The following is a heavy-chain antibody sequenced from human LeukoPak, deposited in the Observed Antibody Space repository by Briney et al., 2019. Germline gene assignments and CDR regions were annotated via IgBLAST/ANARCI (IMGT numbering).Heavy chain of an antibody. Sequence: GGSLRLSCAASGFTFSSYAMHWVRQAPGKGLEWVAVISYDGSNKYYADSVKGRFTISRDNSKNTLYLQMNSLRAEDTAVYYCARESYDSGYYYMDVWGKGTTVTVSS. CDR1: GFTFSSYA. CDR2: ISYDGSNK. CDR3: ARESYDSGYYYMDV. J-gene: IGHJ6*03. V-gene: IGHV3-30*01. D-gene: IGHD5-12*01.